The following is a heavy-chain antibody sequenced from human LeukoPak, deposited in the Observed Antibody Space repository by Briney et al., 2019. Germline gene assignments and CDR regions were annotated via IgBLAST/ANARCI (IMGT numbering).Heavy chain of an antibody. V-gene: IGHV4-39*07. D-gene: IGHD5-18*01. J-gene: IGHJ4*02. Sequence: PSETLSLTCTVSGGSISSGGYYWSWIRQPPGKGLEWIGEINHSGSTNYNPSLKSRVTISVDTSKNQFSLKLSSVTAADTAVYYCARGSTSRHGYSYGYSDYWGQGTLVTVSS. CDR2: INHSGST. CDR1: GGSISSGGYY. CDR3: ARGSTSRHGYSYGYSDY.